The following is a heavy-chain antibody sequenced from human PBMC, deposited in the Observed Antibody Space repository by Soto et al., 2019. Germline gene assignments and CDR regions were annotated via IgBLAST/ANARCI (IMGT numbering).Heavy chain of an antibody. J-gene: IGHJ3*01. CDR3: ARGDVGAFDL. D-gene: IGHD1-26*01. CDR2: IHSDGSST. Sequence: EVQLVASGGGLVQPGGSLRLSCVASDFTFSYYWMHWVRHVPGKGLVWVSRIHSDGSSTTYADSVKGRFTISRDNAKNTLYLQMASRRVEDTAVYYCARGDVGAFDLWGQGTMVTVSS. V-gene: IGHV3-74*03. CDR1: DFTFSYYW.